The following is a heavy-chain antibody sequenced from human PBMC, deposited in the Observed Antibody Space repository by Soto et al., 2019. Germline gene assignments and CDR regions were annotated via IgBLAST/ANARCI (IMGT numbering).Heavy chain of an antibody. CDR2: ISSSGTTI. CDR1: GFTFSSYE. Sequence: GGSLRLSCAASGFTFSSYEMNWVRQAPGKGLEWVSYISSSGTTIYYADSVKGRFTISRDNAKNSLYLQMNGLRAEDTAVYFCASGPGSGYYYFDYWSQGTLVTVSS. J-gene: IGHJ4*02. V-gene: IGHV3-48*03. CDR3: ASGPGSGYYYFDY. D-gene: IGHD3-22*01.